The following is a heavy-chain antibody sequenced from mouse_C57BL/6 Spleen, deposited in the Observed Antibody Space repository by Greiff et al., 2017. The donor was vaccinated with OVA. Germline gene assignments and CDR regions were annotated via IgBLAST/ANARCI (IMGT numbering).Heavy chain of an antibody. D-gene: IGHD2-4*01. V-gene: IGHV1-55*01. Sequence: VQLQQSGAELVKPGASVKMSCKASGYTFTSYWITWVKQRPGQGLEWIGDIYPGSGSTNYNEKFKSKATLTVDTSSSTAYMQLSSLTSEDSAVYYCARNYYDPHWYFDVWGTGTTVTVSS. CDR3: ARNYYDPHWYFDV. J-gene: IGHJ1*03. CDR2: IYPGSGST. CDR1: GYTFTSYW.